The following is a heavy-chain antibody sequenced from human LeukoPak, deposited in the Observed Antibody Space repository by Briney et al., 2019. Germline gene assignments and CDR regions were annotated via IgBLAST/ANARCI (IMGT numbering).Heavy chain of an antibody. CDR2: IGTGGDT. CDR1: GFTFSSYG. Sequence: GGSLRLSCAASGFTFSSYGMHWVRQTPGKGLEWVSAIGTGGDTYYPDSVKGRFTISRENAENSLYLQMNSLRAGDTAVYYCAREVPDSYSSGWQFDYWGQGTLVTVSS. V-gene: IGHV3-13*04. J-gene: IGHJ4*02. D-gene: IGHD6-19*01. CDR3: AREVPDSYSSGWQFDY.